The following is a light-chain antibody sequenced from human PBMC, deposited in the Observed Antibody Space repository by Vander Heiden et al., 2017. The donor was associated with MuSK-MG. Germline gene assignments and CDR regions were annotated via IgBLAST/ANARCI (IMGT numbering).Light chain of an antibody. CDR1: QDIRKY. CDR3: QQYENPPYT. Sequence: NQMPQSPSSLSASVGDRVIITCQASQDIRKYLNWYQQKPGKAPKLLISDASDLESGVPSRFSGSGSGTYFTFTISSLQPEDIATYYCQQYENPPYTFGQGTKLEIK. V-gene: IGKV1-33*01. CDR2: DAS. J-gene: IGKJ2*01.